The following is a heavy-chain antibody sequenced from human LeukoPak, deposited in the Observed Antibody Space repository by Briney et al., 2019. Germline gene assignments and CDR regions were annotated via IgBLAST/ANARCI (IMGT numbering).Heavy chain of an antibody. V-gene: IGHV4-34*01. CDR3: ARGGGSLSYDIVVVPAASLGYYFDY. CDR2: INHSGST. J-gene: IGHJ4*02. CDR1: GGSFSGYY. Sequence: SETLSLTCAVYGGSFSGYYWSWIRQPPGKGLEWIGEINHSGSTNYNPSLKSRVTISVDTSKNQFSLKLGSVTAADTAVYYCARGGGSLSYDIVVVPAASLGYYFDYWGQGTLVTVSS. D-gene: IGHD2-2*01.